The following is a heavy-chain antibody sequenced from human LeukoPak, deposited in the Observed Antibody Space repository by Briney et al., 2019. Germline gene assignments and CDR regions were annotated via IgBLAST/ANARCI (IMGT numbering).Heavy chain of an antibody. D-gene: IGHD2-2*01. CDR2: ISAYNGNT. Sequence: GASVKVSCKASGYTFTSYGISWVRQAPGQGLEWMGWISAYNGNTNYAQKLQGRVTMTTDTSTSTAYMELRSLRSDDTAVYYCARVVGDIVVVPATMRWDWFDPWGQGTLVTVSS. CDR1: GYTFTSYG. V-gene: IGHV1-18*01. CDR3: ARVVGDIVVVPATMRWDWFDP. J-gene: IGHJ5*02.